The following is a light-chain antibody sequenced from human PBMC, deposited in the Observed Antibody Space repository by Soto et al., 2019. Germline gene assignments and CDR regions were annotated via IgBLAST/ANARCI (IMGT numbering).Light chain of an antibody. CDR1: QGISKF. CDR2: AAS. V-gene: IGKV1-27*01. J-gene: IGKJ3*01. CDR3: QKYDSAPLFT. Sequence: DIQMTQTPPSLSASVGDRVTISCRASQGISKFLAWYQQKPGKVPKLLIYAASTLQSGVPSRFSGSGSGTDFTLTISSLQPEDVATYYCQKYDSAPLFTFGPGTRVDLK.